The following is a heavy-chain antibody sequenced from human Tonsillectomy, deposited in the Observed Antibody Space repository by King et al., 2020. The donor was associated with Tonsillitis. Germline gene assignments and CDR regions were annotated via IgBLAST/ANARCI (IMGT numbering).Heavy chain of an antibody. V-gene: IGHV4-4*07. CDR2: IYASGSA. Sequence: QLQESGPGLVKPSETLSLTCSVSGDSVTSYYWNWIRPPAGKRLEWIGRIYASGSANYNPSLTSRVSMSIDTSKNQFSLRLSSVTAADTAVYYCARCPMQYSFDYWGQGALVTVSS. D-gene: IGHD6-19*01. CDR1: GDSVTSYY. CDR3: ARCPMQYSFDY. J-gene: IGHJ4*02.